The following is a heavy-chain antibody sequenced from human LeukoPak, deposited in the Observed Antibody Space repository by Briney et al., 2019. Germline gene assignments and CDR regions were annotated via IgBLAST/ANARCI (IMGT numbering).Heavy chain of an antibody. CDR1: GFTFSSYW. D-gene: IGHD5-12*01. CDR3: ARDGGGSGYDNFDY. Sequence: GGSLRLSCAASGFTFSSYWMSWVRQAPGKGLEWVANIKQDGSEKYYVDSVKGRFTISRYNAKNSLYLQMNSLRAEDTAVYYCARDGGGSGYDNFDYWGQGTLVTVSS. J-gene: IGHJ4*02. V-gene: IGHV3-7*01. CDR2: IKQDGSEK.